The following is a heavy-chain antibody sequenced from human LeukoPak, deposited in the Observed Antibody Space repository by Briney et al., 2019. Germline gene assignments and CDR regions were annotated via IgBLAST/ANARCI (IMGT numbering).Heavy chain of an antibody. CDR2: INPSDGST. CDR3: ARDCGNSVSHFDY. D-gene: IGHD4-23*01. CDR1: GYTFTSYY. J-gene: IGHJ4*02. Sequence: ASVKVSCKASGYTFTSYYMHWARQAPGRGLEWMGIINPSDGSTSYAQKFQGRVTMTRDTSTSTVYMELSSLRSEDTAVYYCARDCGNSVSHFDYWGQGTLVTVSS. V-gene: IGHV1-46*01.